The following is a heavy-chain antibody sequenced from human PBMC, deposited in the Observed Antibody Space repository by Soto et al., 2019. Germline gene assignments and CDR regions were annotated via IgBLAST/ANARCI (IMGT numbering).Heavy chain of an antibody. CDR3: STRAYDTNGYYRFDP. Sequence: SETLSLTCAVYGWSFSGHSWTWIRQSPGKGLEWIGDINHSGRVNYSPSLKSRVTISLDTSKNQFSLTLSAVTAADTAMYYCSTRAYDTNGYYRFDPWGQGTLVTASS. J-gene: IGHJ5*01. V-gene: IGHV4-34*01. CDR2: INHSGRV. CDR1: GWSFSGHS. D-gene: IGHD3-22*01.